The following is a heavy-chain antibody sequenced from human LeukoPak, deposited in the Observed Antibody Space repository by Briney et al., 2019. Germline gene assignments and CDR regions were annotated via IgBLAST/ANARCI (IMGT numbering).Heavy chain of an antibody. CDR3: ARTCSGGTCYQGLGYYGMDV. J-gene: IGHJ6*02. CDR1: GGSFSSYY. Sequence: SENLSPTCTVSGGSFSSYYWSWIRQPPGKGLEWIGWIYYSGSTNYNPSLKSRVTISLDTSQNQFSLELTSVTAADTAVYYCARTCSGGTCYQGLGYYGMDVWGQGTTVTVPS. D-gene: IGHD2-15*01. CDR2: IYYSGST. V-gene: IGHV4-59*01.